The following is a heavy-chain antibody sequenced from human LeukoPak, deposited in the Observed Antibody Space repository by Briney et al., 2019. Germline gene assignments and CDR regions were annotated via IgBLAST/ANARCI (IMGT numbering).Heavy chain of an antibody. Sequence: GGSLRLSCAASGFTFSSYGMHWVRQAPGKGLEWVAFIRYDGSNKYYADSVKGRFTISRDNSKNTLYPQMNSLRAEDTAVYYCAKVGTNFLRYHFDYWGRETLVTVSS. J-gene: IGHJ4*02. CDR1: GFTFSSYG. V-gene: IGHV3-30*02. D-gene: IGHD1-1*01. CDR3: AKVGTNFLRYHFDY. CDR2: IRYDGSNK.